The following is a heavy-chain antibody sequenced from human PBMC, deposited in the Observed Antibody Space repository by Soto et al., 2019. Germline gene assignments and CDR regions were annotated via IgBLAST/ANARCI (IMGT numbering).Heavy chain of an antibody. CDR3: ARGTSNWSWKFDY. Sequence: SETLSLTCTVSGDSISSYYWSWIRQSPGKGLEWFGYFYYSGNTNYNPSLQSRVTISVDTSKNQFSLRLTSVTAADTAVYYCARGTSNWSWKFDYSGQGILVTVSS. V-gene: IGHV4-59*01. CDR2: FYYSGNT. D-gene: IGHD1-20*01. CDR1: GDSISSYY. J-gene: IGHJ4*02.